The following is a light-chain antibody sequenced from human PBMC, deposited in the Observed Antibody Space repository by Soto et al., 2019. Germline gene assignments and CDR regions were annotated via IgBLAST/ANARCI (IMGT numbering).Light chain of an antibody. CDR1: QSISIY. V-gene: IGKV1-39*01. J-gene: IGKJ1*01. CDR3: QHSYSTPRT. Sequence: DIQMTQSPSSLSASVVDRVTITCRASQSISIYLNWYKQKPGKAPKLLIYAASSLQSVVPSRFSGTGSETDFTPTISSLHPEDFATYSCQHSYSTPRTFGQATKVEI. CDR2: AAS.